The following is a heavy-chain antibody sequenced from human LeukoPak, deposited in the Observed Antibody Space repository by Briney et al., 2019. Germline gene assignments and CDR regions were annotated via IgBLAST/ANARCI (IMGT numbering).Heavy chain of an antibody. CDR1: GFTFSSYS. V-gene: IGHV3-48*01. J-gene: IGHJ4*02. D-gene: IGHD6-6*01. Sequence: GGSLRLACAASGFTFSSYSMNWVRQAPGKGLEWVSYISSSSSTIYYADSVKGRFTISRDNAKNSLYLQMNSLRAEDTAVYYCARWGYNSSSGGDGGDYWGQGTLVTVSS. CDR3: ARWGYNSSSGGDGGDY. CDR2: ISSSSSTI.